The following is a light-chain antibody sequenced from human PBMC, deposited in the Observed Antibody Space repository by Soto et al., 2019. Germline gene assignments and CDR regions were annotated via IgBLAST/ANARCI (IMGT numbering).Light chain of an antibody. CDR2: YDE. J-gene: IGLJ1*01. Sequence: QSVLTHPPSLSEDSLQRVTISCSRRNSHIANKAVNWYQQLPGKGRKLHIHYDELRPSVLSDRSAGYMSGTSASLAISGLPSEDEADYYCAEVVDSLNGDVFTTGTKVTV. CDR1: NSHIANKA. V-gene: IGLV1-36*01. CDR3: AEVVDSLNGDV.